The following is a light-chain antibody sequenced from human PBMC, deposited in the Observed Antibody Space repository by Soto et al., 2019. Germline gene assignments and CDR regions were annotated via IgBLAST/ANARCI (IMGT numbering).Light chain of an antibody. J-gene: IGKJ2*01. CDR3: QHYYNWPAYT. V-gene: IGKV3-15*01. Sequence: VMTQSPGILYVSPGERATLSCWASQRVATNVAWYQQNPGQAPRLLIYGASTRATGVPARFSGSGSGTEFTLTISSLRSEDFAVYCCQHYYNWPAYTFGQGNRLEIK. CDR1: QRVATN. CDR2: GAS.